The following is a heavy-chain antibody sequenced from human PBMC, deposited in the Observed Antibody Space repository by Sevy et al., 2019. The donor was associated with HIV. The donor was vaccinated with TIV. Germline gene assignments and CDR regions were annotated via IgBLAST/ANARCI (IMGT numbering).Heavy chain of an antibody. Sequence: GGSLRLSCAASGFTFSDSWMTWVRQGPGKGLEWVANINQAGSDKYYVDSVRGRFTISRDNAKNTLYLQMNSLRAEDTAVYYCARGAAAGTFDYWGQGTLVTVSS. CDR1: GFTFSDSW. V-gene: IGHV3-7*01. CDR2: INQAGSDK. J-gene: IGHJ4*02. D-gene: IGHD6-13*01. CDR3: ARGAAAGTFDY.